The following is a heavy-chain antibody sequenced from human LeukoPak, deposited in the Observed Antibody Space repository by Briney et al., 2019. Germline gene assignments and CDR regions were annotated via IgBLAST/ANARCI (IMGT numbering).Heavy chain of an antibody. J-gene: IGHJ5*02. CDR1: GGSISSYY. CDR3: ARDRGGRDYDLRWFDP. V-gene: IGHV4-59*01. Sequence: SETLSLTCTVSGGSISSYYWSWIRQPPGKGLEWIGYIYYSGSTNYNPSLKSRVTISVDTSKNQFSLKLSSVTAADTAVYYCARDRGGRDYDLRWFDPWGQGTLVTVSS. CDR2: IYYSGST. D-gene: IGHD5-12*01.